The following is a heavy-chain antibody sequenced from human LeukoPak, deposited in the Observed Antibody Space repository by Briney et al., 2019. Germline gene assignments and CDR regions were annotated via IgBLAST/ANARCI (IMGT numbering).Heavy chain of an antibody. CDR3: AGCIVGATMWFDP. CDR1: GYSISSGYY. V-gene: IGHV4-38-2*02. J-gene: IGHJ5*02. CDR2: IYHSGST. Sequence: SETLSLTCTVSGYSISSGYYWGWIRQPPGKGLEWIGSIYHSGSTYYNPSLKSRVTISVDTSKNQFSLKLSSVTAADTAVYYCAGCIVGATMWFDPWGPGTLATVSS. D-gene: IGHD1-26*01.